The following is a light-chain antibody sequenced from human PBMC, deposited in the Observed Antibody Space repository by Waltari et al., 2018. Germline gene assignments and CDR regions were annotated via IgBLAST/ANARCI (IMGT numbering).Light chain of an antibody. CDR1: QSIGTY. CDR3: QQSYTTPRT. V-gene: IGKV1-39*01. CDR2: AAS. J-gene: IGKJ1*01. Sequence: DIQMTQSPSSLSASVGDRVTLTCRESQSIGTYLNWYQHKPGRAPELLIYAASTLQGGVPSRFSGSGSETHFTLAISSLQREDFATYYCQQSYTTPRTFGQGTKVEIK.